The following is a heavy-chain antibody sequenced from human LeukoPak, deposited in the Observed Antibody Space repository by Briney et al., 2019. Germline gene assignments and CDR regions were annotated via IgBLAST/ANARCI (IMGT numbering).Heavy chain of an antibody. CDR3: ARLRWEYCSGGWDCYYYYMDV. Sequence: SETLSLTCTVSGDSISSGDYYWSWIRQPAGKGLEWIGRISSSGSTNYNPSLKSRVTISVDTSKNQFSLKLSSVTAADTAVYYCARLRWEYCSGGWDCYYYYMDVWGKGTTVTISS. CDR1: GDSISSGDYY. V-gene: IGHV4-61*02. CDR2: ISSSGST. J-gene: IGHJ6*03. D-gene: IGHD2-15*01.